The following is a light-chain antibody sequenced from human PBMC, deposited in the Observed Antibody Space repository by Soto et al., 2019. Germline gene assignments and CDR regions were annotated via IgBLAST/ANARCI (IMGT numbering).Light chain of an antibody. CDR1: SSDVGGYNY. CDR2: DVS. CDR3: ISYTSSSEGVV. Sequence: QSALTQPASVSGSPGQSITISCTGTSSDVGGYNYVSWYQQHPGKAPKLMIYDVSNRPSGVSNRFSGSKSGNTASLTISGLQAEDAADYYCISYTSSSEGVVFGGGTKLTVL. V-gene: IGLV2-14*01. J-gene: IGLJ2*01.